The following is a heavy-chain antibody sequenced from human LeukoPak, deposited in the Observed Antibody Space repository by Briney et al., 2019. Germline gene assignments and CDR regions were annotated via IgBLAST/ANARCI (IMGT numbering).Heavy chain of an antibody. V-gene: IGHV4-34*01. CDR1: GGSFSGNY. D-gene: IGHD6-13*01. Sequence: PSETLSLTCAVYGGSFSGNYWTWIRQPPGKGLEWIGEINHSGSTNYNPSLKSRVAISVDTSEKQFSLNLNSVTAADTAVYYCARAPAAAGTVDYWDQGILVTVSS. CDR2: INHSGST. CDR3: ARAPAAAGTVDY. J-gene: IGHJ4*02.